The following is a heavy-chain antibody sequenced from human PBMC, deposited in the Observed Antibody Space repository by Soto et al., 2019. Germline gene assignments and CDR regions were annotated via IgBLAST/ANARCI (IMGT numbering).Heavy chain of an antibody. V-gene: IGHV4-39*01. CDR1: GGSITGAYYY. J-gene: IGHJ4*02. Sequence: QLQLQESGPGLVKPSETLSLTCTVSGGSITGAYYYWGWIRQSPGKGLEYIGSIHYSGRTYYNPCLQGRVTVSVDTSKNQFSLRLVSVTAADTAVYYWARHGSGTYYPIDCWGQGTLVTVSS. CDR2: IHYSGRT. D-gene: IGHD3-10*01. CDR3: ARHGSGTYYPIDC.